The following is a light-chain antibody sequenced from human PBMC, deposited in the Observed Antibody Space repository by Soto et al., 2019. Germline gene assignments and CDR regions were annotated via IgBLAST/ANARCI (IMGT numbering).Light chain of an antibody. CDR2: EVT. CDR3: SSYAGIGTFVV. Sequence: QSALTQPASVSGSPGQSITITCTGTSSDVGSYDIVTWYQQHPGKAPKLIIQEVTKRPSGVSNRFSGSKSGNTASLTISGLQAEDEADYYCSSYAGIGTFVVFGGGTKLTVL. CDR1: SSDVGSYDI. V-gene: IGLV2-23*02. J-gene: IGLJ2*01.